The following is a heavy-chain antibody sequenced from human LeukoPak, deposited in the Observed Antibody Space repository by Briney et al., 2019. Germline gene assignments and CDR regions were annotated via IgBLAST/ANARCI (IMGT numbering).Heavy chain of an antibody. V-gene: IGHV3-23*01. J-gene: IGHJ3*02. D-gene: IGHD2-21*02. Sequence: GGSLRLSCAASGFTFRSFAMTWVRQAPGKGLEWVSTVSGGGGSTYYADSVKGRFTISRDNSKNTLYLQMNSLRAEDTAVYYCAKDAPSTARDAFDIWGQGTMVTVSS. CDR2: VSGGGGST. CDR1: GFTFRSFA. CDR3: AKDAPSTARDAFDI.